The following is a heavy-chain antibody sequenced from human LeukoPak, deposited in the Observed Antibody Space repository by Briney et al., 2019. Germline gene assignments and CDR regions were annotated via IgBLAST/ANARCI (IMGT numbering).Heavy chain of an antibody. J-gene: IGHJ4*02. Sequence: MSGGSLRLSCAASGFTFSDYYMSWIRQAPGKGLEWISYISSSGSTIYYADSVKGRFTISRDNAKNSLYLQMNSLRAEDTALYHCARESRMDGSGSYYNDYWGQGTLVTVSS. V-gene: IGHV3-11*01. CDR3: ARESRMDGSGSYYNDY. CDR2: ISSSGSTI. CDR1: GFTFSDYY. D-gene: IGHD3-10*01.